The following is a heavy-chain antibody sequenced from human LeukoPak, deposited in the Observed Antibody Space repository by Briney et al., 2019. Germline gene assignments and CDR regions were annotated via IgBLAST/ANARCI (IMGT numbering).Heavy chain of an antibody. D-gene: IGHD1-20*01. CDR2: IYYSGST. V-gene: IGHV4-31*03. Sequence: SETLSLTCTVPGGSISSGGYYWSWIRQHPGKGLEWIGYIYYSGSTYYNPSLKSRVTISVDTSKNQFSLKLSSVTAADTAVYYCARGYNWNRDWYFDLWGRGTLVTVSS. CDR1: GGSISSGGYY. J-gene: IGHJ2*01. CDR3: ARGYNWNRDWYFDL.